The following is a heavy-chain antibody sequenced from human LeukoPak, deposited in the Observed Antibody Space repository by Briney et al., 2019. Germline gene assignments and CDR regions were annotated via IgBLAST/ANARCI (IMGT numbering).Heavy chain of an antibody. CDR1: GFTVRRKY. CDR2: IYSGGNT. V-gene: IGHV3-53*01. D-gene: IGHD4-17*01. Sequence: PGGSLRLSFSASGFTVRRKYMILVRQAPGKGLEWVSLIYSGGNTYYTDSVKGRFTISRDNSKNTLDLQMNNLRVEDTAVFYCASRDSCDYPYFDYWGQGTLVTVSS. J-gene: IGHJ4*02. CDR3: ASRDSCDYPYFDY.